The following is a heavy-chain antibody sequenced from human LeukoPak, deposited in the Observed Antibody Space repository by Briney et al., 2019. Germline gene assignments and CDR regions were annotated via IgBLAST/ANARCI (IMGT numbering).Heavy chain of an antibody. D-gene: IGHD3-22*01. Sequence: GGSLRLSCAASGFTFSSYWMHWVRQAPGKGLVWVSRINSDGSSTSYADSVKGRFTISRDNAKNTLYLQMNSLKTEDTAVYYCTTDYVYYYDSSGYYHYGYWGQGTLVTVSS. CDR1: GFTFSSYW. V-gene: IGHV3-74*01. J-gene: IGHJ4*02. CDR2: INSDGSST. CDR3: TTDYVYYYDSSGYYHYGY.